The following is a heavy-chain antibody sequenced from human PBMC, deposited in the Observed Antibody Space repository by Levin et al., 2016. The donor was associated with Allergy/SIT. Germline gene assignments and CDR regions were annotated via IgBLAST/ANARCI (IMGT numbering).Heavy chain of an antibody. J-gene: IGHJ3*02. Sequence: PGKGLEWIGSIYYSGSTYYNPSLKSRVTISVDTSKNQFSLKLSSVTAADTAVYYCAILYSGSYLVRAFDIWGQGTMVTVSS. D-gene: IGHD1-26*01. V-gene: IGHV4-39*01. CDR2: IYYSGST. CDR3: AILYSGSYLVRAFDI.